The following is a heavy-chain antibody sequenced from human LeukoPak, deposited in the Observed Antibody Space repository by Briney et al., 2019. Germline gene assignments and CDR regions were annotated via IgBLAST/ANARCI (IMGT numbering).Heavy chain of an antibody. J-gene: IGHJ4*02. CDR3: ARGHDSSGYTFDY. D-gene: IGHD3-22*01. V-gene: IGHV4-4*07. Sequence: SETLPLTCTVSGGSISSHYWSWIRQPAGKGLEWIGRIYTSGGTNYNPSLKSRVTMSVDTSKNQFSLRLDSVTAAGTAVYYCARGHDSSGYTFDYWGQGTLVTVSS. CDR2: IYTSGGT. CDR1: GGSISSHY.